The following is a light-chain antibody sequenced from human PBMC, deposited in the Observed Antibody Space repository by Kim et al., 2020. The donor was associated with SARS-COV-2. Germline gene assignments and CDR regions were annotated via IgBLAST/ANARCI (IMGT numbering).Light chain of an antibody. CDR3: QKYNSAPPT. CDR2: AAS. J-gene: IGKJ2*01. V-gene: IGKV1-27*01. CDR1: QGISNY. Sequence: SASVGYRVTIPCRASQGISNYLAWYQQKPGKVPKLLIYAASTLQSGVPSRFSGSGSGTDFTLTISSLQPEDVATYYCQKYNSAPPTFGQGTKLEI.